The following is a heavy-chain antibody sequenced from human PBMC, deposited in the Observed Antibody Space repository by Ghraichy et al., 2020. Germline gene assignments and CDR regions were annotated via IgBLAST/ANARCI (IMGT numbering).Heavy chain of an antibody. J-gene: IGHJ4*02. CDR1: GFTFDDYA. CDR2: ISWNSGSI. V-gene: IGHV3-9*01. CDR3: AKMYYYDSSGPLDY. Sequence: GGSLRLSCAASGFTFDDYAMHWVRQAPGKGLEWVSGISWNSGSIGYADSVKGRFTISSDNAKNSLYLQMNSLRAEDTALYYCAKMYYYDSSGPLDYWGQGTLVTVSS. D-gene: IGHD3-22*01.